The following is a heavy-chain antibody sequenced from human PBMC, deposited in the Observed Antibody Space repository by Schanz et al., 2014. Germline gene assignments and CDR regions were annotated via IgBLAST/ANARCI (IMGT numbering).Heavy chain of an antibody. CDR3: AKAADWPVTRFDP. D-gene: IGHD3-9*01. CDR2: ISGGGGTT. Sequence: EVQLVESGGGLVKPGGSLRLSCVASGFAFSSFAMTWVRQAPGKGLEWVSAISGGGGTTYYTDSVKGRFTISSDSSKNTLYLQMSSLRADDTAVYYCAKAADWPVTRFDPWGQGTLVTVSP. J-gene: IGHJ5*02. V-gene: IGHV3-23*04. CDR1: GFAFSSFA.